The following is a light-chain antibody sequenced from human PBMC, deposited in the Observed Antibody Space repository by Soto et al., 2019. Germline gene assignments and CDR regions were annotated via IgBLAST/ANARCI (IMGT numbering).Light chain of an antibody. CDR2: AAS. CDR1: QSISNH. J-gene: IGKJ1*01. V-gene: IGKV1-39*01. CDR3: QQYETYLKT. Sequence: DIQMTQSPSSLSASVEDRVIITCRASQSISNHLNWYQQKPGKAPKLLIFAASSLQSGVLSRFSGSGSGTEFTLTISRVQPEDFATYYCQQYETYLKTFGQGTKVDIK.